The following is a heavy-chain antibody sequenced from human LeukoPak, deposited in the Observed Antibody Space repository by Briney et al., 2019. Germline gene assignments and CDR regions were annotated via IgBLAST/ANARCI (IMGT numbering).Heavy chain of an antibody. CDR2: ISSSRTYI. Sequence: PGGSLRLSCAASGFTFNSYSMNWVRQAPGKGLEWVSSISSSRTYIYYADSMKGRFTISRDNAKNSLYLQMNSPRVEDTAVYYCARDQYYDSSGYSNYYYGMDVWGQGTSVTVSS. CDR1: GFTFNSYS. V-gene: IGHV3-21*06. CDR3: ARDQYYDSSGYSNYYYGMDV. J-gene: IGHJ6*01. D-gene: IGHD3-22*01.